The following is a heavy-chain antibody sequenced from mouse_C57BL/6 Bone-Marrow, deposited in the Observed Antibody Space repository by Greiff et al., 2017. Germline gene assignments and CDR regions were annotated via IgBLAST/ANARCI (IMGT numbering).Heavy chain of an antibody. CDR1: GYTFTSYW. Sequence: VQLQQSGAELAKPGASVKLSCKASGYTFTSYWMHWVKQRPGQGLEWIGVIDPSDSYTNYNQKFKGKATLTVDTSSSTAYMQLSSLTSEGSAVYYCASQDGYYVYWYFDVWGTGTTVTVSS. J-gene: IGHJ1*03. CDR3: ASQDGYYVYWYFDV. CDR2: IDPSDSYT. V-gene: IGHV1-59*01. D-gene: IGHD2-3*01.